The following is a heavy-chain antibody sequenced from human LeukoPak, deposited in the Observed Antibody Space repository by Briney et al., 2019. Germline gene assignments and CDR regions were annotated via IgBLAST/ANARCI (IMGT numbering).Heavy chain of an antibody. CDR3: ARGRPSIAAAGHRGFDY. CDR2: IYYSGST. V-gene: IGHV4-39*07. J-gene: IGHJ4*02. D-gene: IGHD6-13*01. Sequence: PSETLSLTCTVSGGSISSSSYYWGWIRQPPGKGLEWIGSIYYSGSTYYNPSLKSRVTISVDTSKNQFSPKLSSVTAADTAVYYCARGRPSIAAAGHRGFDYWGQGTLVTVSS. CDR1: GGSISSSSYY.